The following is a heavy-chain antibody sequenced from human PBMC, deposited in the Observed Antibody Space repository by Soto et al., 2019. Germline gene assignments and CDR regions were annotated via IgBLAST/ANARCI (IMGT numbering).Heavy chain of an antibody. V-gene: IGHV1-69*13. CDR3: ARDTVLDIVDRYGYYYGMDV. Sequence: SVKVSCKASGGTFSSYAISWVRQAPGQGLEWMGGIIPIFGTANYAQKFQGRVTITADESTSTAYMELSSLRSEDTAVYYCARDTVLDIVDRYGYYYGMDVWGQGTTVTVSS. J-gene: IGHJ6*02. D-gene: IGHD2-2*03. CDR2: IIPIFGTA. CDR1: GGTFSSYA.